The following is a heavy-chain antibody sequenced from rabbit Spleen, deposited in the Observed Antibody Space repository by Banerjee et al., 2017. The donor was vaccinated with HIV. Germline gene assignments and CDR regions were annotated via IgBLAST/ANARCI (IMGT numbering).Heavy chain of an antibody. V-gene: IGHV1S47*01. J-gene: IGHJ4*01. CDR1: GFDFSSYG. D-gene: IGHD2-1*01. CDR3: VRRGDSYDDYGGYFNL. Sequence: QEQLVESGGGLVQPGGSLKLSCKASGFDFSSYGVSWVRQAPGKGLEWIGYIDPIFGNTYYANWVNGRFTFSSHTAQNTVSLQLNSLTAADTATYFCVRRGDSYDDYGGYFNLWGQGTLVTVS. CDR2: IDPIFGNT.